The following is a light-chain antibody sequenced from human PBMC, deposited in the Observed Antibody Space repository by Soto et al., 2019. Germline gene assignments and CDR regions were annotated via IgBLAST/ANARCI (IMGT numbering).Light chain of an antibody. Sequence: IQMTQSPSTMSASVGYRVTITCGASQSIGGWLAWYQQKQGKAPKILIYKASNLESGVPSRFSVSGSGTEFTLTISRLQNDDFATYYCQQYNSYPYTFCQGTKVDIK. J-gene: IGKJ2*01. CDR1: QSIGGW. CDR3: QQYNSYPYT. CDR2: KAS. V-gene: IGKV1-5*03.